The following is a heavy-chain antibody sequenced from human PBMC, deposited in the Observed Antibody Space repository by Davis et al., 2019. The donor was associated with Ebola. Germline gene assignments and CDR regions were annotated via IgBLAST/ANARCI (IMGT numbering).Heavy chain of an antibody. J-gene: IGHJ4*02. D-gene: IGHD6-19*01. V-gene: IGHV1-8*03. CDR1: GYTFTSYG. CDR2: MNPNSGNT. Sequence: ASVKVSCKASGYTFTSYGISWVRQATGQGLEWMGWMNPNSGNTGYAQKFQGRVTITRNTSISTAYMEPSSLRSEDTALYYWTRGWGWDGGEVVWYFDYWGQGALVTVSS. CDR3: TRGWGWDGGEVVWYFDY.